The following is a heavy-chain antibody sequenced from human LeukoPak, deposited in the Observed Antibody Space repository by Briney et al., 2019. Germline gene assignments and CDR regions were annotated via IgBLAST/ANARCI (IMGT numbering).Heavy chain of an antibody. CDR2: IYDSGTT. Sequence: SETLSLTCSVSVVSISSLTWIRQSPGKGLEWIGYIYDSGTTNYNPALKSRLTLSVDRSGKQFSLTLKFVTAADTAVYYCARDRGEYSYAYDYWGQGTLVTVSS. D-gene: IGHD5-18*01. V-gene: IGHV4-4*08. J-gene: IGHJ4*02. CDR1: VVSISS. CDR3: ARDRGEYSYAYDY.